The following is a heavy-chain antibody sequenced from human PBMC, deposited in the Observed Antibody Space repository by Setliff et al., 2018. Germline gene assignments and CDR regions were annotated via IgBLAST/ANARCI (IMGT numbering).Heavy chain of an antibody. CDR3: ARGPLHYDFWSGYYTVSWFDP. V-gene: IGHV7-4-1*02. Sequence: GASVKVSCKASGYTFTSYAMNWVRQAPGQGLEWMGWINTNTGNPTYAQGFTGRFDFSLDTSVSTAYLQISSLKAEDTAVYYCARGPLHYDFWSGYYTVSWFDPWGQGTLVTVSS. D-gene: IGHD3-3*01. CDR1: GYTFTSYA. CDR2: INTNTGNP. J-gene: IGHJ5*02.